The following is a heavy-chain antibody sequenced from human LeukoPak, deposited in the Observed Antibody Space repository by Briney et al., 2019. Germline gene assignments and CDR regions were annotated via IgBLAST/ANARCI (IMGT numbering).Heavy chain of an antibody. Sequence: GASVKVSCTASGGTFSSYAISWVRQAPGQGLEWMGGIIPIFGTANYAQKFQGRVTITADESTSTAYMELSSLRSEDTAVYYCARDRVPAAMRSYYGMDVWGKGTTVTVSS. CDR3: ARDRVPAAMRSYYGMDV. D-gene: IGHD2-2*01. CDR1: GGTFSSYA. V-gene: IGHV1-69*13. J-gene: IGHJ6*04. CDR2: IIPIFGTA.